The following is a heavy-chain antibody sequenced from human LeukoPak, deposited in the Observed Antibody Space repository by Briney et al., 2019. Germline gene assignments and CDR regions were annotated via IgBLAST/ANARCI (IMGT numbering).Heavy chain of an antibody. Sequence: ASVKVSCKASGGTFSSYAISWVRQAPGQGLEWMGGIIPIFGTANYAQKFQGRVTITADESTSTAYMELSSLRSEDTAVYYCASSTGTLTGDSSGYDDYWGQGTLVTVSS. V-gene: IGHV1-69*13. CDR2: IIPIFGTA. J-gene: IGHJ4*02. D-gene: IGHD3-22*01. CDR1: GGTFSSYA. CDR3: ASSTGTLTGDSSGYDDY.